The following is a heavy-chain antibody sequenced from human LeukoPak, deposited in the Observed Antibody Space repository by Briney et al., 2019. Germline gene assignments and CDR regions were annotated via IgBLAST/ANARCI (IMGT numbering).Heavy chain of an antibody. CDR3: AKLAKYFYGSETFYFFEH. Sequence: ETLSLTCAVYGGSFSGYYWSWIRQPPGKGLEWVANIKQDGSEKYYVDSVKGRFTISRDNSKNTLYLQMNSLRVEDTAVYYCAKLAKYFYGSETFYFFEHWGQGTPVTASS. V-gene: IGHV3-7*01. CDR2: IKQDGSEK. CDR1: GGSFSGYY. J-gene: IGHJ4*02. D-gene: IGHD3-10*01.